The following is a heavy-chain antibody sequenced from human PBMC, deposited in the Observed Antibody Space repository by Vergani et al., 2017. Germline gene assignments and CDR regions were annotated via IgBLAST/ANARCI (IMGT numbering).Heavy chain of an antibody. Sequence: QVQLQQWGAGLLKPSETLSLTCAVYGGSFSGYYWSWIRQPPGKGLEWIGEINHSGSTNYNPSLKSRVTISVDTSKNQFPLKLSSVTAADTAVYYCARVNPMMAAFDIWGQGTMVTVSS. D-gene: IGHD5-24*01. V-gene: IGHV4-34*01. CDR1: GGSFSGYY. CDR2: INHSGST. CDR3: ARVNPMMAAFDI. J-gene: IGHJ3*02.